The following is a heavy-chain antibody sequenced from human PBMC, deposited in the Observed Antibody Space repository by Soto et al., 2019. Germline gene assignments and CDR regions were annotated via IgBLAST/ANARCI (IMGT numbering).Heavy chain of an antibody. D-gene: IGHD3-9*01. CDR2: IIPIFGTA. V-gene: IGHV1-69*13. J-gene: IGHJ6*02. Sequence: AVKVSCKASGGTFSSYAISWVRQAPGQGLEWMGGIIPIFGTANYAQKFQGRVTITADESTSTAYMELSSLRSEDTAVYYCARGKYFHIYYYYYYRMDVWGQGTTVTVSS. CDR1: GGTFSSYA. CDR3: ARGKYFHIYYYYYYRMDV.